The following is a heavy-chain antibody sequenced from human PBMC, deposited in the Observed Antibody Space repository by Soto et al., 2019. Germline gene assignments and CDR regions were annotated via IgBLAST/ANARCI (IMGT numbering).Heavy chain of an antibody. D-gene: IGHD6-6*01. CDR1: GDSVSRNSAA. V-gene: IGHV6-1*01. CDR3: ARQLSTSSRYDDSFDP. J-gene: IGHJ5*02. CDR2: TYYRSKWYN. Sequence: SQTLSVTCAISGDSVSRNSAAWSWIRQSPSRGLEWLGRTYYRSKWYNDYAVSVKSRITINADASKNQFSLQLNSVTPEDTAVYYCARQLSTSSRYDDSFDPWGQGTVVT.